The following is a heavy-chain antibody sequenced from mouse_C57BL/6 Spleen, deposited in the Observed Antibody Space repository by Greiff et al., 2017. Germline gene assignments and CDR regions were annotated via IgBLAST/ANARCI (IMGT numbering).Heavy chain of an antibody. V-gene: IGHV1-69*02. CDR3: AGGGLQVWYFDV. CDR1: GYTFTSYW. CDR2: IDPSDSYT. Sequence: QVQLQQPGTELVKPGASVKLSCKASGYTFTSYWMHWVKQRPGQGLEWIGVIDPSDSYTNYNQKFKGKATLTVDTSSSTAYMQLSSLTSEDSAVYYCAGGGLQVWYFDVWGTGTTVTVSS. D-gene: IGHD2-13*01. J-gene: IGHJ1*03.